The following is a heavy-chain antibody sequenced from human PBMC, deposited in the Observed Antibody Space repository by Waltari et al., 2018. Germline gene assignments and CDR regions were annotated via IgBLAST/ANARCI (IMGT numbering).Heavy chain of an antibody. CDR2: IIPIFGTA. J-gene: IGHJ6*02. Sequence: QVQLVQSGAEVKKPGSSVKVSCKASGGTFSSYAISWVRQAPGQGLEWMGGIIPIFGTANYAQKFQGRVTITTDESTSTAYMELSSLRSEDTAVYYCARGGYSSGSPYYYYYGMDVWGQGTTVTVSS. D-gene: IGHD6-19*01. CDR1: GGTFSSYA. CDR3: ARGGYSSGSPYYYYYGMDV. V-gene: IGHV1-69*05.